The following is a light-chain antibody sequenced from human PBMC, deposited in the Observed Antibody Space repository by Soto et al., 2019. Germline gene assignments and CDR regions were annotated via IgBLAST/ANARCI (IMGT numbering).Light chain of an antibody. Sequence: EIVLTQSAGTLSLSPGERATLSCRASQSVNSNYLAWYQQKPGQAPRLLIYGASSRATGIPDRFSGSGSGTEFTLTITRLEPEDFAVYYCQWYGSSPRTFGQGTRVAIK. J-gene: IGKJ1*01. CDR1: QSVNSNY. V-gene: IGKV3-20*01. CDR2: GAS. CDR3: QWYGSSPRT.